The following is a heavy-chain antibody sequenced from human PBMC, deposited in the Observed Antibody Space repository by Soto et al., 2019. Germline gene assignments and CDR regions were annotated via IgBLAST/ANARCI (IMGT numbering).Heavy chain of an antibody. V-gene: IGHV4-4*02. CDR3: ARAGGRLWGLDV. Sequence: QVQLQESGPGLVKPSGTLSLTCVVSGDSISTSNWWTWARQSPGKGLEWIAEIYHTGDTHDNPSLRSRSAISVDKSKNQFSLKVSSVTAADTAVYYCARAGGRLWGLDVWGRGTTVIVSS. CDR2: IYHTGDT. J-gene: IGHJ6*02. CDR1: GDSISTSNW. D-gene: IGHD3-16*01.